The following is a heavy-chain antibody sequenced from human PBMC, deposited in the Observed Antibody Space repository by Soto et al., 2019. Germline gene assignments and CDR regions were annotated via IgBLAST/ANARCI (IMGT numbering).Heavy chain of an antibody. J-gene: IGHJ4*02. D-gene: IGHD6-6*01. CDR1: GGTFSSYA. CDR3: ARVYRSSPIPPL. CDR2: IIPIFGTA. Sequence: QVQLVQSGAEVKKPGSSVKVSCKASGGTFSSYAISWVRQAPGQGLEWMGGIIPIFGTANYAQKFQGRVTITANKSTSTAYRELSSLRSEDTAVYYCARVYRSSPIPPLWGQGTLVTVSS. V-gene: IGHV1-69*06.